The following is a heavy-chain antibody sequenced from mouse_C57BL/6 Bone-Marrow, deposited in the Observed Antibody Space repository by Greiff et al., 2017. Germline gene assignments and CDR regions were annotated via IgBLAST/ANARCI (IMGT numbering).Heavy chain of an antibody. D-gene: IGHD1-1*01. CDR2: IWSGGST. J-gene: IGHJ1*03. CDR3: ARNYGSSYWYFDV. V-gene: IGHV2-2*01. Sequence: QVQLKESGPGLVQPSQRLSITCTVSGFSLTSYGVHWVRQSPGKGLEWLGVIWSGGSTDYNEAFISRLSISKDNSKSQVFFKMNSLQADDTAIYYCARNYGSSYWYFDVWGTGTTVTVSS. CDR1: GFSLTSYG.